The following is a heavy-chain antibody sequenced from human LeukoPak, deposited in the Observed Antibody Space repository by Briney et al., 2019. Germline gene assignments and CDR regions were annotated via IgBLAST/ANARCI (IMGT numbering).Heavy chain of an antibody. D-gene: IGHD3-16*01. CDR1: GYSISSGYY. J-gene: IGHJ4*02. CDR3: ARARGGYFDY. V-gene: IGHV4-38-2*02. CDR2: IYHSGST. Sequence: SETLSLTCTVSGYSISSGYYWGWIRQPPGKGLEWIGSIYHSGSTYYNPSLKSRVTISVDTSKNQFSLKLSSVTAADTAVYYCARARGGYFDYWGQGTLVTVSS.